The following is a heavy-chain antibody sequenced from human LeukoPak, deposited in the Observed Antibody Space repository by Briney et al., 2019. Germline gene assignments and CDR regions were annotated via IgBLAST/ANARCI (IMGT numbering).Heavy chain of an antibody. J-gene: IGHJ4*01. Sequence: GGSLRLSCAASAFIFNNYYMSWIRQAPEKGLECVSYISNSGSTMFYADSVKGRFTISRDNAKSTLSLQMNSLRAEDTAIYYCVRDNAYTFDYWGQGTLVTVSS. CDR3: VRDNAYTFDY. CDR2: ISNSGSTM. D-gene: IGHD5-24*01. V-gene: IGHV3-11*04. CDR1: AFIFNNYY.